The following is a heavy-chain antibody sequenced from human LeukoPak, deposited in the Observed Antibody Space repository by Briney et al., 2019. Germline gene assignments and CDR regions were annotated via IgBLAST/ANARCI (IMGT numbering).Heavy chain of an antibody. CDR3: TSAYDSSGYYYY. Sequence: GASVKVSCKASGYTFTSYGISWVRQAPGQGLEWMGWISAYNGNTNYAQKLQGRVTMTTDTSTSTAYMELRSLRADDTAVYYCTSAYDSSGYYYYWGQGTLVTVSS. J-gene: IGHJ4*02. D-gene: IGHD3-22*01. CDR1: GYTFTSYG. V-gene: IGHV1-18*01. CDR2: ISAYNGNT.